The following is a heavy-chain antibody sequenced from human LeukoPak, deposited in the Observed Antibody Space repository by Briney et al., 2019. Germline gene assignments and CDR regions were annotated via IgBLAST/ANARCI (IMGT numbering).Heavy chain of an antibody. CDR2: IYPGDSDT. CDR1: GYSFATYW. D-gene: IGHD3-10*01. J-gene: IGHJ4*02. CDR3: ARLGTYWSNYYFEY. V-gene: IGHV5-51*01. Sequence: GESLKISCQGSGYSFATYWIGWVRQMPGKGLECMGIIYPGDSDTRYSPSFQGQVTISADKSINTAYLQWSSLKASDTAMYYCARLGTYWSNYYFEYWGQGTLVTVSS.